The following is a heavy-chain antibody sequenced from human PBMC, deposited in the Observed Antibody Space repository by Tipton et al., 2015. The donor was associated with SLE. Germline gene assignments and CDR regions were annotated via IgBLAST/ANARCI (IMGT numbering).Heavy chain of an antibody. J-gene: IGHJ3*02. V-gene: IGHV4-59*01. CDR3: ARGGGLTTVTTYAFDI. CDR1: GGSISSYY. CDR2: IYYSGST. Sequence: TLSLTCTVSGGSISSYYWSWIWQPPGKGLEWIGYIYYSGSTNYNPSLKSRVTIPVDTSKNQFSLKLSSVTAADTAMYYCARGGGLTTVTTYAFDIWGQGTMVTVSS. D-gene: IGHD4-17*01.